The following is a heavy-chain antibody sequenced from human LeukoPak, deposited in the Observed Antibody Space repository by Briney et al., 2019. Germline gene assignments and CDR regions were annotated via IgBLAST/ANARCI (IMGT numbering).Heavy chain of an antibody. D-gene: IGHD6-19*01. J-gene: IGHJ4*02. V-gene: IGHV3-7*03. CDR3: ARHTSGQPFDY. Sequence: GGSLRLSCAASGFTFSNYWMNWVRQAPGNALEWVAYIRKDGSENYYVDSVKGRFTIFRDNAKNSLYLQMNSLRAEDTAVYYCARHTSGQPFDYWGQGTLVTVSS. CDR1: GFTFSNYW. CDR2: IRKDGSEN.